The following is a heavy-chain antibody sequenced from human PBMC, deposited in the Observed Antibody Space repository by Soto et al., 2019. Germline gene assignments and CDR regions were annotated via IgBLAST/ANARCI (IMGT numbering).Heavy chain of an antibody. CDR2: IYHSGST. CDR3: ARGYYGDYGYYYYYYGMDV. CDR1: GGSISSSNW. D-gene: IGHD4-17*01. V-gene: IGHV4-4*02. J-gene: IGHJ6*02. Sequence: LSLTCAVSGGSISSSNWWSWVRQPPGKGLERIGEIYHSGSTNYNPSLKSRVTISVDKSKNQFSLKLSSVTAADTAVYYCARGYYGDYGYYYYYYGMDVWGQGTTVTVSS.